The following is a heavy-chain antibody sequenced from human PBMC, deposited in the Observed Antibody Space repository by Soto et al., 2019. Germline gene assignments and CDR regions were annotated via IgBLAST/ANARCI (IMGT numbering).Heavy chain of an antibody. D-gene: IGHD6-13*01. Sequence: SVKVSCKASGGTFSSYAISWVRQAPGQGLEWMGGIIPIFGTANYAQKSQGRVTITADESTSTAYMELSSLRSEDTAVYYCAREENGDSSSWSRSYYYGMDVWGQGTTVTVSS. J-gene: IGHJ6*02. CDR1: GGTFSSYA. CDR3: AREENGDSSSWSRSYYYGMDV. V-gene: IGHV1-69*13. CDR2: IIPIFGTA.